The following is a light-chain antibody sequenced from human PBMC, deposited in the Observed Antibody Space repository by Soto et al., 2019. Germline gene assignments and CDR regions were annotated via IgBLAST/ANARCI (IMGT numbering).Light chain of an antibody. V-gene: IGKV1-5*03. CDR3: QQYNSSPWT. J-gene: IGKJ1*01. CDR2: KAS. CDR1: QSISSW. Sequence: DIQMTQSPSTLSASVGDRVNITCWASQSISSWLAWYQQKPGKAPKLLIYKASSLESGVPSRFSGSGSGTEFTLNISSLQPDDFATYYGQQYNSSPWTFGQGAKVEIK.